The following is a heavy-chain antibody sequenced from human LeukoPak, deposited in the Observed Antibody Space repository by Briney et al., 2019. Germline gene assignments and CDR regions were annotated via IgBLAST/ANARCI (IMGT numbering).Heavy chain of an antibody. Sequence: SDSLSLTCTVSGDSISSGFFWGWIRQSPDKGLEWIGSVYRTGNTYYEASLKSRVTISVDTSRNQFSLELRSVTAADTAIYYCARDKDLPPPPGIGAGPRLTWFDPWGQGTRVTVSS. CDR2: VYRTGNT. V-gene: IGHV4-38-2*02. CDR3: ARDKDLPPPPGIGAGPRLTWFDP. CDR1: GDSISSGFF. D-gene: IGHD6-13*01. J-gene: IGHJ5*02.